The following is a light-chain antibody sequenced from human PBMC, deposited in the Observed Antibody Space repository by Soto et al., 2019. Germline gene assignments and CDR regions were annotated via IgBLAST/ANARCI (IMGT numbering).Light chain of an antibody. CDR2: GAS. Sequence: EIVLTQSPGTLSLSPGERATLSCRASQSFSSTSLAWYQQQPGQAPRLLIYGASSRATGIPDRFTGRGSGTDFTLTISSLEPEEFAVYYCQQYGGSPLTFGGGTKVEIK. J-gene: IGKJ4*01. CDR3: QQYGGSPLT. CDR1: QSFSSTS. V-gene: IGKV3-20*01.